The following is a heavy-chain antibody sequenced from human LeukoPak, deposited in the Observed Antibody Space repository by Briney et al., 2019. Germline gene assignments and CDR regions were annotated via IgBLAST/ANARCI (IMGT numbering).Heavy chain of an antibody. CDR1: GFTFSSYG. J-gene: IGHJ6*02. Sequence: GGPLRLSCAASGFTFSSYGMHWVRQAPGKGLEWVAVIWYDGSNKYYADSVKGRFTISRDNSKNTLYLQMNSLRAEDTAVYYCARGIAIFGVDYYGMDVWGQGTTATVSS. CDR2: IWYDGSNK. CDR3: ARGIAIFGVDYYGMDV. D-gene: IGHD3-3*01. V-gene: IGHV3-33*01.